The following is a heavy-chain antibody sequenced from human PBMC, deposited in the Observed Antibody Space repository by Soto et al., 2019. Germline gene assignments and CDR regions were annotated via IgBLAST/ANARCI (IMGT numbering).Heavy chain of an antibody. CDR1: GYTFTGYY. D-gene: IGHD1-26*01. V-gene: IGHV1-2*02. Sequence: ASVKVSCKASGYTFTGYYVHWVRQAPGQGLEWMGWINPNSGDTYLAQRFQGRVTMNRDTSTGTAYMELRGLTSDDTAEYYCAKGGAIVAAGTRVYLYNAMDVWGQGTTVTVSS. J-gene: IGHJ6*02. CDR2: INPNSGDT. CDR3: AKGGAIVAAGTRVYLYNAMDV.